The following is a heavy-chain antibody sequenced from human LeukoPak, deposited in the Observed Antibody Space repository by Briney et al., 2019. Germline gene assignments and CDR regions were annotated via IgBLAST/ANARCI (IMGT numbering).Heavy chain of an antibody. J-gene: IGHJ3*02. CDR1: GFTFSGYG. CDR3: AKDDHWSFDI. Sequence: GGSLRLSCAASGFTFSGYGMHWVRQAPGKGLEGGAVICYDGSNKYYAASVKGRFTISRDNSKNTLYLQMNSLRAEDTAVYYCAKDDHWSFDIWGQGTMVTVSS. V-gene: IGHV3-33*06. CDR2: ICYDGSNK.